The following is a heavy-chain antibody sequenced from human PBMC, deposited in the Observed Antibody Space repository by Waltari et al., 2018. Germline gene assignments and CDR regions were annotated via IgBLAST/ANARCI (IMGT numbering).Heavy chain of an antibody. CDR2: FDPEDGET. CDR3: ATDHFNKNWYFDL. Sequence: QFQLVQSGAEVKKPGAPVKVSGRVSGYPLTTLAIHWVRQAPGKGLEWMGGFDPEDGETIYAQKFQGRVTMTEDTSTDTAYMELSSLRSEDTAVYYCATDHFNKNWYFDLWGRGTLVTVSS. V-gene: IGHV1-24*01. J-gene: IGHJ2*01. CDR1: GYPLTTLA.